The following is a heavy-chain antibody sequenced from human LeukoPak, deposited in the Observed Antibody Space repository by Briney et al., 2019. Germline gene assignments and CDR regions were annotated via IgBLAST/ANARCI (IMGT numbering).Heavy chain of an antibody. Sequence: GASVKVSCKASGYIFTDYFIYWVRQAPGLGLEWMGRINPNSGGTNYAQKFQGRVTMTRDTSISTVYMELSRLTSDDTAVYFCARWRVTYFDYWGQGTLVTVSS. CDR3: ARWRVTYFDY. D-gene: IGHD2-21*02. CDR2: INPNSGGT. J-gene: IGHJ4*02. V-gene: IGHV1-2*06. CDR1: GYIFTDYF.